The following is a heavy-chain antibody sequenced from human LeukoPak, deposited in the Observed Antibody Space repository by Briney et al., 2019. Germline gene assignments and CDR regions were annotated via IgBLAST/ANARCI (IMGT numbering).Heavy chain of an antibody. V-gene: IGHV1-69*04. D-gene: IGHD3-3*01. J-gene: IGHJ4*02. CDR3: ARAPDDYDFWSGPFDY. Sequence: SVRVSFKASGGTFSIYAISWGRQAPGQGGEWMGRIIPIPGIANYAQKFQGRVTITADKSTSTAYMALSSLRSEDTAVYYCARAPDDYDFWSGPFDYWGRGTLVTVSS. CDR1: GGTFSIYA. CDR2: IIPIPGIA.